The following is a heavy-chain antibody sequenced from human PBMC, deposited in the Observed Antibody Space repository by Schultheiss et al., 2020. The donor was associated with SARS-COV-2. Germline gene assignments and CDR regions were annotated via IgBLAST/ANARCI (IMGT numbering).Heavy chain of an antibody. CDR3: ARDASGLYCGGDCGMDV. V-gene: IGHV3-48*04. D-gene: IGHD2-21*01. J-gene: IGHJ6*02. Sequence: GGSLRLSCAASGFTFSSYSMNWVRQAPGKGLEWVSYISSSGSTIYYADSVKGRFTISRDNAKNSLYLQMNSLRAEDTAVYYCARDASGLYCGGDCGMDVWGQGTTVTVSS. CDR1: GFTFSSYS. CDR2: ISSSGSTI.